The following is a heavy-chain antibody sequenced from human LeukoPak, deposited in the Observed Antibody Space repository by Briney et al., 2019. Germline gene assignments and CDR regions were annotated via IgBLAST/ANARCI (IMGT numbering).Heavy chain of an antibody. CDR3: ARGKSSIPHWFDP. Sequence: GSLRLSCAASGFTFSDYWMSWVRQAPGKGLEWVANIKVDGSEKYYVDSVKGRFTISRDNAKNSLHLQMNSLRAEDTAVYYCARGKSSIPHWFDPWGQETMVSVCS. V-gene: IGHV3-7*04. CDR2: IKVDGSEK. J-gene: IGHJ5*02. CDR1: GFTFSDYW. D-gene: IGHD3-3*02.